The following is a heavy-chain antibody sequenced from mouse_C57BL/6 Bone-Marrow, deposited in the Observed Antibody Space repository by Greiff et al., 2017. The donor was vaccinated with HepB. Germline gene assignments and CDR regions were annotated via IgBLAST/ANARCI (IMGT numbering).Heavy chain of an antibody. CDR2: ISSGGSYT. Sequence: EVKVVESGGDLVKPGGSLKLSCAASGFTFSSYGMSWVRQTPDKRLEWVATISSGGSYTYYPDSVKGRFTISRDNAKNTLYLQMSSLKSEDTAMYYCARRALLRWYFDVWGTGTTVTVSS. CDR1: GFTFSSYG. J-gene: IGHJ1*03. D-gene: IGHD1-2*01. CDR3: ARRALLRWYFDV. V-gene: IGHV5-6*02.